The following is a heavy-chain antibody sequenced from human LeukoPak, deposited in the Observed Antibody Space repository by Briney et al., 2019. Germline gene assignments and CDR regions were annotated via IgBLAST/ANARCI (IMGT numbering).Heavy chain of an antibody. D-gene: IGHD6-19*01. V-gene: IGHV1-18*01. CDR2: IYIYNGNA. J-gene: IGHJ1*01. CDR3: ARDSSPVAGMGRF. CDR1: GYTFTAYG. Sequence: ASVKVSCKASGYTFTAYGFSWVRRAPGQGLEWMGWIYIYNGNANYAQTFQGRVTLTSDTSTTTVYMELRNLTSDDTAVYYCARDSSPVAGMGRFWGQGSLVTVSS.